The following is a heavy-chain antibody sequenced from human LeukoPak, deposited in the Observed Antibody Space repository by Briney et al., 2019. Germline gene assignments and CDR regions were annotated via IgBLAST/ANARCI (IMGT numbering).Heavy chain of an antibody. J-gene: IGHJ4*02. CDR2: IYYSGST. V-gene: IGHV4-59*01. CDR1: GGSISSYY. D-gene: IGHD2-21*01. Sequence: SETLSLTCTVSGGSISSYYWSWIRQPPGKGLEWIGYIYYSGSTNYNPSLKSRVTISVDTSKNQFSLKLSSVTAADTAVYYCASGLWWYYFDYWGQGTLVTVSS. CDR3: ASGLWWYYFDY.